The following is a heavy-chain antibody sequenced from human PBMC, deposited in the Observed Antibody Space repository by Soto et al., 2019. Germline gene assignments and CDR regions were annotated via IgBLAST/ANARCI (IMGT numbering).Heavy chain of an antibody. CDR1: GFTFSSYS. J-gene: IGHJ5*02. CDR2: ISSSSSTI. V-gene: IGHV3-48*01. D-gene: IGHD6-25*01. CDR3: ARDGGQGLNCFDP. Sequence: EVQLVESGGGLVQPGGSLRLSCAASGFTFSSYSMNWVRQAPGKGLEWVSYISSSSSTIYYAESVKGRFTISRDNAKNSLYLQMNSLRSEDTAVYYCARDGGQGLNCFDPWGQGTLVTVSS.